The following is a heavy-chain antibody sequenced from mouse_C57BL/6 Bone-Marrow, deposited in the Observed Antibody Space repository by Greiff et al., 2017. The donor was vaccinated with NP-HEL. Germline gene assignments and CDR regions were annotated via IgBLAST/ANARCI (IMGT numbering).Heavy chain of an antibody. CDR2: IYPRSGNT. V-gene: IGHV1-81*01. Sequence: VKLMESGAELARPGASVKLSCKASGYTFTSYGISWVKQRTGQGLEWIGEIYPRSGNTYYNEKFKGKATLTADKSSSTAYMELRSLTSEDSAVYFCARSPYYYGSSLYAMDYWGQGTSVTVSS. CDR1: GYTFTSYG. J-gene: IGHJ4*01. D-gene: IGHD1-1*01. CDR3: ARSPYYYGSSLYAMDY.